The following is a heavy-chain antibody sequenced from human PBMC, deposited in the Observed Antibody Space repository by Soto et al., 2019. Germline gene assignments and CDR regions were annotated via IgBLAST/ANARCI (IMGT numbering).Heavy chain of an antibody. CDR1: GYTFTSYG. Sequence: ASVKVSCKASGYTFTSYGISWARQAPGQGLEWMGIINPSGGSTSYAQKFQGRVTMTRDTSTSTVYMELSSLRSEDTAVYYCAGNRFLEWSTYGMDVWGQGTTVTVSS. D-gene: IGHD3-3*01. J-gene: IGHJ6*02. CDR3: AGNRFLEWSTYGMDV. CDR2: INPSGGST. V-gene: IGHV1-46*01.